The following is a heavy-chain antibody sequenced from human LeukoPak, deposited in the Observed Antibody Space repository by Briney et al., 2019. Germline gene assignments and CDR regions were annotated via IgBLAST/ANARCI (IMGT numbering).Heavy chain of an antibody. D-gene: IGHD3-9*01. CDR1: GGSFSGYY. CDR2: INHSGST. CDR3: ARQYYDILTGYFGLGAFDI. J-gene: IGHJ3*02. Sequence: SETLSLTCAVYGGSFSGYYWSWIRQPPGKGLEWIGEINHSGSTNYNPSLKSRVTISVDTSKNQFSLKLSSVTAADTAVYYCARQYYDILTGYFGLGAFDIWGQGTMVTVSS. V-gene: IGHV4-34*01.